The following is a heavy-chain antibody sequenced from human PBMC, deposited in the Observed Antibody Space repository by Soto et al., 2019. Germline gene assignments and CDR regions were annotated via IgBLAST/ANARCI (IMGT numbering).Heavy chain of an antibody. CDR2: IYYNGNT. V-gene: IGHV4-59*11. CDR1: GGSISNHY. Sequence: QVQLQESGPGLVKPSETLSLTCTVSGGSISNHYWSWIRQPPGKGLEWIGHIYYNGNTNYNPSLKSRVTMSVDTSNNQISLQFSSVTAADTAVYYCTRANWYSEYWRQGTLVTVPS. CDR3: TRANWYSEY. D-gene: IGHD7-27*01. J-gene: IGHJ4*02.